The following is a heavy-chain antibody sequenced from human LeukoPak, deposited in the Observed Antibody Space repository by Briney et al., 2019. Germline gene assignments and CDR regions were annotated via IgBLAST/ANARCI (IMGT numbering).Heavy chain of an antibody. J-gene: IGHJ5*02. V-gene: IGHV1-8*03. CDR1: GYTFTTYD. Sequence: ASGKVSCKASGYTFTTYDINWVRQATGQGLEWMGWMDPKSGNTAYAQNFQGRVTITRNTSITTAYMELTSLTSEDTAIYYCARSIGSSSSPWGQGTLVSVSS. CDR3: ARSIGSSSSP. D-gene: IGHD6-13*01. CDR2: MDPKSGNT.